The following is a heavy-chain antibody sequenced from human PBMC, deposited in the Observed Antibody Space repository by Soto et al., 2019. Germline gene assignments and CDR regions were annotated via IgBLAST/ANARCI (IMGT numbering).Heavy chain of an antibody. CDR3: AKVAATYYYYGMDV. V-gene: IGHV3-23*01. Sequence: RRLSCAASGFTFSSYAMSWVRQAPGKGLEWVSAISGSGGSTYYADSVKGRFTISRDNSKNTLYLQMNSLRAEDTAVYYCAKVAATYYYYGMDVWGQGTTVTVSS. J-gene: IGHJ6*02. CDR2: ISGSGGST. D-gene: IGHD1-26*01. CDR1: GFTFSSYA.